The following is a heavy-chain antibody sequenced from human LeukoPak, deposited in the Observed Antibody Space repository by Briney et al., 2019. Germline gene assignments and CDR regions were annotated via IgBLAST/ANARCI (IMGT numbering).Heavy chain of an antibody. D-gene: IGHD5-24*01. CDR3: ASVATNTPYYFDY. CDR1: GGTFSSYA. V-gene: IGHV1-69*13. CDR2: IIPIFGTA. J-gene: IGHJ4*02. Sequence: ASVKVSCKASGGTFSSYAISWVRQAPGQGLEWMGGIIPIFGTANYAQKFQGRVTITADESTSTAYMELSSLRSEDTAVYYCASVATNTPYYFDYWGQGTLVTVST.